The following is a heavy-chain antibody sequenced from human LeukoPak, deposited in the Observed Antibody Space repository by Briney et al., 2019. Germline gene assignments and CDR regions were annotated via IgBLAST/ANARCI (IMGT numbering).Heavy chain of an antibody. D-gene: IGHD6-19*01. CDR1: GYTFTGYY. J-gene: IGHJ4*02. V-gene: IGHV1-2*02. Sequence: ASVKVSCKASGYTFTGYYMHWVRQAPGQGLEWMGWINPNSGGTNYAQKFQGRVTMTRDTSISTAYMELSRLRSDDTAVYYRARTDSSGWYGDYWGQGTLVTVSS. CDR2: INPNSGGT. CDR3: ARTDSSGWYGDY.